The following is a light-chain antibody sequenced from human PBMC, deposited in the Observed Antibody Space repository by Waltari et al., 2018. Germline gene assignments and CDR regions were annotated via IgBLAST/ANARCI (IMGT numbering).Light chain of an antibody. CDR3: QQLKSYPRT. V-gene: IGKV1-9*01. Sequence: DIQLTQSPSFLSASVGDSVTITCRASQGIITYLAWYQQKPGKAPKVLIYAASTLQSGVPSRFSGSGSGTEFTLTISSLQPEDFATDYCQQLKSYPRTFGQGTKLEIK. CDR1: QGIITY. CDR2: AAS. J-gene: IGKJ2*02.